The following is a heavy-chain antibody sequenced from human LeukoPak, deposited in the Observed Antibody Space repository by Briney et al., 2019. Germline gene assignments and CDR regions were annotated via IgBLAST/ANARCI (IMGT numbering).Heavy chain of an antibody. J-gene: IGHJ4*02. CDR1: GGSFSGYY. CDR2: INTSGDT. V-gene: IGHV4-34*01. D-gene: IGHD3-16*02. CDR3: ARFPKRVLHLGQLSPQYFFDY. Sequence: PSETLSLTCAVYGGSFSGYYWSWIRQPPGKGLEWIGEINTSGDTNYNPSLKSRVTILVDRSKSQFSLKVRSVTAADTAVYYCARFPKRVLHLGQLSPQYFFDYWGQGTLVTVSS.